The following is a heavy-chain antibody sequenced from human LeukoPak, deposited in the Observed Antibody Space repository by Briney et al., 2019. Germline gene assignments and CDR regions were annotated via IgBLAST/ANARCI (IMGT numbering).Heavy chain of an antibody. CDR1: GGSISSSSYY. CDR2: IYYSGST. D-gene: IGHD2-21*01. V-gene: IGHV4-39*07. Sequence: SETLSLTCTVSGGSISSSSYYWGWIRQPPGKGLEWIGSIYYSGSTYYNPSLKSRVTISVDTSKNQFSLKLSSVTAADTAVYYCARDYSGAQTVTHNWFDPWGQGTLVTVSS. J-gene: IGHJ5*02. CDR3: ARDYSGAQTVTHNWFDP.